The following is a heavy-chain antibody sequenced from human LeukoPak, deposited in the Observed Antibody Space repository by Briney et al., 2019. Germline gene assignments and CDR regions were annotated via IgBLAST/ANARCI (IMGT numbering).Heavy chain of an antibody. CDR3: ARWISYYYYGMDV. V-gene: IGHV1-69*13. CDR1: GGTFSSYA. CDR2: IIPIFGTA. Sequence: SVKVSCKASGGTFSSYAISWVRQAPGQGLEWMGGIIPIFGTANYAQKFQGRVTITADESTSTAYMELSSLRSEDTAVYYCARWISYYYYGMDVWGQGTTVTVSS. J-gene: IGHJ6*02. D-gene: IGHD5-12*01.